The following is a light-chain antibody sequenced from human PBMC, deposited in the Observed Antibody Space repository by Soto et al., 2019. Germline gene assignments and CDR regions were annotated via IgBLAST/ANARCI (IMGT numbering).Light chain of an antibody. V-gene: IGKV3-15*01. CDR1: QSVSSN. CDR2: GAS. Sequence: EIEMTQSPATLSLSPGERATLYCWASQSVSSNLAWYQQKPGQAPRLLIYGASTRVTGVPARFSGSGSGTELILIISSLQSEDFAVYYCQHYNNWPPWTFGQGTKVEIK. CDR3: QHYNNWPPWT. J-gene: IGKJ1*01.